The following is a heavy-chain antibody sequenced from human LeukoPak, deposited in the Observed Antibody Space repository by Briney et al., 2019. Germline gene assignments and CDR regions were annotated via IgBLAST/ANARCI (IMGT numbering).Heavy chain of an antibody. D-gene: IGHD3-22*01. V-gene: IGHV4-34*01. J-gene: IGHJ4*02. CDR2: IYYSGST. CDR1: GGSFSGYY. Sequence: SETLSLTCAVYGGSFSGYYWSWIRQPPGKGLEWIGSIYYSGSTHYNPSLKSRVIISVDTSKNQFFLKLSSVTAADTAVYYCARPHYHDTSGYYFPDYWGQGTLVTVSS. CDR3: ARPHYHDTSGYYFPDY.